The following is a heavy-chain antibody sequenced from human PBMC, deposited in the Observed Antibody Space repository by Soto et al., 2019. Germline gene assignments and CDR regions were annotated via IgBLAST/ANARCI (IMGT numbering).Heavy chain of an antibody. J-gene: IGHJ4*02. Sequence: PGGSLRLSCAASGFTFSSYSINWVRQAPGKGLEWVSYISSSSSTIYYADSVKGRFTISRDNAKNSLYLQMNSLRDEDTAVYYCARDRGDFWSGYLPAPFDYWGQGTLVTVSS. V-gene: IGHV3-48*02. CDR1: GFTFSSYS. CDR2: ISSSSSTI. D-gene: IGHD3-3*01. CDR3: ARDRGDFWSGYLPAPFDY.